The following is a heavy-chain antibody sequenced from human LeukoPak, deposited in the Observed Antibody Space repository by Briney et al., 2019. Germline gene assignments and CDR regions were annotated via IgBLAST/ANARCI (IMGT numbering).Heavy chain of an antibody. V-gene: IGHV4-59*01. CDR1: GGSISSYY. CDR2: VYYSGST. Sequence: SETLSLTCNVSGGSISSYYWSWIRQPPGKGLEWIGCVYYSGSTNYNPSLKSRVTISVDTSNNQFSLKLTSVTAADTAVYYCARDAREGYTFDFDYWGQGTLVTVSS. CDR3: ARDAREGYTFDFDY. D-gene: IGHD5-24*01. J-gene: IGHJ4*02.